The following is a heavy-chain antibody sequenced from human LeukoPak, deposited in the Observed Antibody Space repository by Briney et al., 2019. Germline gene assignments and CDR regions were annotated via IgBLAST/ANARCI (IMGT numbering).Heavy chain of an antibody. J-gene: IGHJ4*02. CDR3: ARQAYSSGFDYIDY. V-gene: IGHV4-59*08. CDR1: GGSISSYY. D-gene: IGHD6-19*01. CDR2: IYYSGST. Sequence: PSETLSLTCTVSGGSISSYYWSWIRQPPGKRLELIGFIYYSGSTSYNPSLKSRVTISVDTSKSQFSLKLSSVIAADTAVYYCARQAYSSGFDYIDYWGQGTLVTVSS.